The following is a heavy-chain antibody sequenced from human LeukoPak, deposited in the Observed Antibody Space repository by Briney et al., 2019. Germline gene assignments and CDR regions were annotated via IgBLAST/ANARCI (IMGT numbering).Heavy chain of an antibody. Sequence: GGSLRLSCTASVFTFSGYWMTWVRQAPGKGLEWVANIRQDGGVKFYVDSVKGRFTISRDNAKNSLSLQMNSLRVEDTAVYYCARDLGTTMEMGSYDAFDVWGQGTMVTISS. CDR3: ARDLGTTMEMGSYDAFDV. J-gene: IGHJ3*01. V-gene: IGHV3-7*01. CDR2: IRQDGGVK. CDR1: VFTFSGYW. D-gene: IGHD1-7*01.